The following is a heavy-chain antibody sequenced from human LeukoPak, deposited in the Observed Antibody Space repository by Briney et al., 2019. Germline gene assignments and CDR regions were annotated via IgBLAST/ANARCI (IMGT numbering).Heavy chain of an antibody. D-gene: IGHD5-12*01. V-gene: IGHV4-59*12. J-gene: IGHJ4*02. CDR1: GGSISSYY. CDR2: IYYSGST. Sequence: SETLSLTCTVSGGSISSYYWSWIRQPPGKGLEWIGYIYYSGSTNYNPSLKSRVTISVDTSKNQFSLKLSSVTAADTAVYYCARRGYSGYDWGRSFDYWGQGTLVTVSS. CDR3: ARRGYSGYDWGRSFDY.